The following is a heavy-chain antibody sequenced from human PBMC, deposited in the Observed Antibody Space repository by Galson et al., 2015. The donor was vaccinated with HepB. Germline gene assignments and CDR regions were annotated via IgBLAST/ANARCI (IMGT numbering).Heavy chain of an antibody. CDR2: VSGSGKTT. CDR3: ARELVTIFRTTILHSGFDI. V-gene: IGHV3-11*01. Sequence: SLRLSCAASGSTFSDYYMNWIRQAPGKGLEWVSYVSGSGKTTSYADSVKGRFIISRDNAKRSVHLQMNSLRAEDTAVYYCARELVTIFRTTILHSGFDIWGQGTTVTVSS. CDR1: GSTFSDYY. D-gene: IGHD3-3*01. J-gene: IGHJ3*02.